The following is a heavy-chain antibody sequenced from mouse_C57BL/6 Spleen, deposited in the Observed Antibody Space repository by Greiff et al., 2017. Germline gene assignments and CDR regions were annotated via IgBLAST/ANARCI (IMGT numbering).Heavy chain of an antibody. J-gene: IGHJ4*01. CDR2: IYPGDGDT. CDR3: ARSSLYSNYIYAMDY. V-gene: IGHV1-82*01. CDR1: GYAFSSSW. Sequence: VKLVESGPELVKPGASVKISCKASGYAFSSSWMNWVKQRPGKGLEWIGRIYPGDGDTNYNGKFKGKATLTADKSSSTAYMQLSSLTSEDSAVYFCARSSLYSNYIYAMDYWGQGTSVTVSS. D-gene: IGHD2-5*01.